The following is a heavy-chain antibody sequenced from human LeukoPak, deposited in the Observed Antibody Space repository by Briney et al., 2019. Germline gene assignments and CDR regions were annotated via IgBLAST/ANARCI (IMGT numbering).Heavy chain of an antibody. CDR3: AKGPYGSGIYYGMDV. CDR1: GFTFSNCG. J-gene: IGHJ6*02. Sequence: GGSLRLSCATSGFTFSNCGMSWVRQAPGKGLEWVSVIGGDGSTYYAASVKGRFTVSRDNSENTLYLQMNSLRADDTAVYYCAKGPYGSGIYYGMDVWGQGTTVTVS. V-gene: IGHV3-23*01. D-gene: IGHD3-10*01. CDR2: IGGDGST.